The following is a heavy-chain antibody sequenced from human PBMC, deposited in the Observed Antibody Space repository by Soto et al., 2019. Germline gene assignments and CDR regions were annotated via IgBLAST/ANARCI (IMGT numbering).Heavy chain of an antibody. CDR1: GFTLGNYL. CDR3: ARDVGGILDY. CDR2: ARQDGVDK. Sequence: PGGSLRLSCTASGFTLGNYLMAWVRQAPGKGLEWVANARQDGVDKGHADSVRDRFTIIREIARNSVFLQMNSLRAEDTAVYFCARDVGGILDYWGQGTLVTVSS. V-gene: IGHV3-7*03. J-gene: IGHJ4*02.